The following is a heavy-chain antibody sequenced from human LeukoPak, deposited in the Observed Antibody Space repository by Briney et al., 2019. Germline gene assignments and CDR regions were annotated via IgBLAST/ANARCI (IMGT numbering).Heavy chain of an antibody. CDR2: IRYDGSNK. V-gene: IGHV3-30*02. CDR3: AKALRNYYYMDV. J-gene: IGHJ6*03. Sequence: GGSLRLSCAASGFTFSSYGMHWVRQAPGKGLEWVAFIRYDGSNKYYADSVKGRFTISRDNSKNTLYLQMNSLRAEDTAVYYCAKALRNYYYMDVWGKGTTVTISS. CDR1: GFTFSSYG.